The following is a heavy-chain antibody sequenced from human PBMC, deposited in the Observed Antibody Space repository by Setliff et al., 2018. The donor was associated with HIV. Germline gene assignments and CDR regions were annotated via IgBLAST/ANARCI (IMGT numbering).Heavy chain of an antibody. V-gene: IGHV4-59*08. D-gene: IGHD6-19*01. CDR2: IYYSGNT. J-gene: IGHJ5*02. CDR1: NDSINYQY. CDR3: ARGRGAWFEGSWFDP. Sequence: SETLSLTCTVSNDSINYQYWAWIRQPPGKGLEWIGSIYYSGNTNYDPSLASRVAISLDRSKNQFSLKLDSVTAADTALYFCARGRGAWFEGSWFDPWGQG.